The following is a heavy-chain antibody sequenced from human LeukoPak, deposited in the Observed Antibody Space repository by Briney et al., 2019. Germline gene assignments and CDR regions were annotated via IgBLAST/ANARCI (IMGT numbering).Heavy chain of an antibody. CDR1: GGTFSSYT. D-gene: IGHD6-19*01. V-gene: IGHV1-69*02. CDR3: ARGIRSSGWILEDY. CDR2: IIPILGIA. J-gene: IGHJ4*02. Sequence: GASVKVSCKASGGTFSSYTISWVRQAPGQGLEWMGRIIPILGIANYAQKFQGRVTITADKSTSTAYMELSSLRPEDTAVYYCARGIRSSGWILEDYWGQGTLVTVSS.